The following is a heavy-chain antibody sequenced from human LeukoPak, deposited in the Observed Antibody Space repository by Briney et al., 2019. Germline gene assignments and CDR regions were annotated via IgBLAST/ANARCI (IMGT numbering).Heavy chain of an antibody. CDR3: ARDDSYDYYYYMDV. CDR1: GGSFSGYY. D-gene: IGHD2-21*01. CDR2: INHSGST. J-gene: IGHJ6*03. Sequence: SETLSLTCAVYGGSFSGYYWSWIRQPPGKGLEWIGEINHSGSTNYNPSLKSRVTISVDTSKNQFSLKLSSVTAADTAVYYCARDDSYDYYYYMDVWGKGTTVTVSS. V-gene: IGHV4-34*01.